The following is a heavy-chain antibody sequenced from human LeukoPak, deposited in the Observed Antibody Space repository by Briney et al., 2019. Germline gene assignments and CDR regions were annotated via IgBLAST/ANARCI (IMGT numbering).Heavy chain of an antibody. Sequence: GGSLRLSCAASGFTFSSYEMNWVRQAPGKGLEWVSYISSSGSTIYYADSVKGRFTISRDNAKNSLYLQMDSLRAEDTAVYYCAKGPNYDILTGWRKTHNAFDIWGHGTIVTVSS. J-gene: IGHJ3*02. V-gene: IGHV3-48*03. CDR2: ISSSGSTI. D-gene: IGHD3-9*01. CDR1: GFTFSSYE. CDR3: AKGPNYDILTGWRKTHNAFDI.